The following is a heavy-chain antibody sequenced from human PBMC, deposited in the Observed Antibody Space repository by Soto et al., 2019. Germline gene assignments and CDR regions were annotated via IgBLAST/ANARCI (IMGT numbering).Heavy chain of an antibody. CDR1: GGSINSYY. J-gene: IGHJ4*02. D-gene: IGHD6-19*01. CDR3: ARVAGANFDY. Sequence: SETLSLTCTVSGGSINSYYWSWILQPAGKGLEWIGRIYNNGYANYNTSLKSRVTMSVDTSKNQFSLKMYSVTAADTAVYYCARVAGANFDYWGPGTLVTVPS. V-gene: IGHV4-4*07. CDR2: IYNNGYA.